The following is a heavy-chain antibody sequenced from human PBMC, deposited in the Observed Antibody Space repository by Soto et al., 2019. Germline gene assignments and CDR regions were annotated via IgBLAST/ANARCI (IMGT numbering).Heavy chain of an antibody. V-gene: IGHV3-49*04. CDR3: NTYAATEYNWNFWDV. CDR1: GFTFGDYA. D-gene: IGHD1-7*01. J-gene: IGHJ6*02. Sequence: GGSLRLSCTASGFTFGDYAMSWVRQAPGKGLEWVGFIRSKAYGGTTEYAASVKGRFTISRDDSKSIAYLQMNSLKTEDTAVYYCNTYAATEYNWNFWDVWGQGTTVTVSS. CDR2: IRSKAYGGTT.